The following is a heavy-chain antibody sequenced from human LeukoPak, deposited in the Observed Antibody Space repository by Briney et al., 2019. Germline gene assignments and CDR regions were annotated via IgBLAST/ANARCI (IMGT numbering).Heavy chain of an antibody. J-gene: IGHJ4*02. CDR2: ISAYNGNT. D-gene: IGHD3-3*01. CDR3: ARVSTYFGVVTDFDY. V-gene: IGHV1-18*01. Sequence: GASVKVSCKASGYTFTSYGISWVRQAPGQGLEWMGWISAYNGNTNYAQKLQGRVTMTTDTSTSTAYMELRSLRSDDTAVYYCARVSTYFGVVTDFDYWGQGTLVTVSS. CDR1: GYTFTSYG.